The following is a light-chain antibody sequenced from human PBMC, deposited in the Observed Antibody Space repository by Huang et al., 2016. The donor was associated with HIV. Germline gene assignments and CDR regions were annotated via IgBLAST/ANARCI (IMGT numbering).Light chain of an antibody. CDR1: QSVNNN. Sequence: EIVMTQSPATLSVSPGERATLSCRASQSVNNNLAWYQQKPGQAPRLLIHGASTRATVISARFSGSGSGTDFTLTINSLQSEDFATYYCQQYNNWPPYTFGQGTKLEIK. J-gene: IGKJ2*01. CDR3: QQYNNWPPYT. V-gene: IGKV3-15*01. CDR2: GAS.